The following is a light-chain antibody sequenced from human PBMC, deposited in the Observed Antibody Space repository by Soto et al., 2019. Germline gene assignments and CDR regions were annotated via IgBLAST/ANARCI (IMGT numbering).Light chain of an antibody. J-gene: IGKJ2*01. Sequence: EIVLTQSPGTLSSSPGERATLSCRASQSIRAYYVAWYQQKPGQPPRVLIYDTSSGATGIPDRFSGSGSGTDFTLAISRLEPDDFAVYYCLQYGNPPYTFGQGTRLEMK. V-gene: IGKV3-20*01. CDR1: QSIRAYY. CDR3: LQYGNPPYT. CDR2: DTS.